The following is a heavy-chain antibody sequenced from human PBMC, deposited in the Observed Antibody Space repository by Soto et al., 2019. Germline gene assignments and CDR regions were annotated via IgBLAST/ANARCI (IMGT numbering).Heavy chain of an antibody. V-gene: IGHV4-34*01. CDR3: ARVLRYFDRLSYRWFDP. CDR2: INHSGST. J-gene: IGHJ5*02. D-gene: IGHD3-9*01. CDR1: GGSFSGYY. Sequence: PSETLSLTCAVYGGSFSGYYWSWIRQPPGKGLEWIGEINHSGSTNYNPSLKSRVTISVDTSKNQFSLKLSSVTAADTAVYYCARVLRYFDRLSYRWFDPWGQGTLVTVSS.